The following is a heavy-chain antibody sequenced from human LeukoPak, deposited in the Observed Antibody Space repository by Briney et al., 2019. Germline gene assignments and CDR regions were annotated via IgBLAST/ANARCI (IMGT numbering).Heavy chain of an antibody. J-gene: IGHJ4*02. Sequence: GGSLRLSCAASGFTFSTYNMNWVRQAPGKGLEWVSSISSSSSYLFFADSVKGRFSISRDNTKNSLYLQMSGLRAEDTAVYYCARDAVTGYSSGWYKPFPFDSWGQGTLVTVSS. V-gene: IGHV3-21*01. CDR1: GFTFSTYN. D-gene: IGHD6-19*01. CDR3: ARDAVTGYSSGWYKPFPFDS. CDR2: ISSSSSYL.